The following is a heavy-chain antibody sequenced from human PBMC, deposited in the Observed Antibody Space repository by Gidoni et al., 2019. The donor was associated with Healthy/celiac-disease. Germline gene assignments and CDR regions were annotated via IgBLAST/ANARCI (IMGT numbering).Heavy chain of an antibody. CDR1: GGSISSSY. Sequence: QVQLQESGPGLVKPSETLSLTCTVSGGSISSSYWSWIRQPPGKGLEWIGYIYYSGSTNYNPSLKSRVTISVDTSKNQFSLKLSSVTAADTAVYDCARDPWGSPYYYMDVWGKGTTVTVSS. CDR2: IYYSGST. J-gene: IGHJ6*03. D-gene: IGHD3-16*01. CDR3: ARDPWGSPYYYMDV. V-gene: IGHV4-59*01.